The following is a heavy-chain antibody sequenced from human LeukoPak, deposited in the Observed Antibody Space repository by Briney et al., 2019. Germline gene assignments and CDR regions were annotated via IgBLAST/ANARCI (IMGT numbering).Heavy chain of an antibody. CDR2: INKDGSGK. D-gene: IGHD6-19*01. CDR1: GFTFSTYW. Sequence: GGSLRLSCAASGFTFSTYWMNWVRQAPGKGLEWVANINKDGSGKYYVDSVKGRFTISRDNAKNSLYLEMNSLRVEDTAVYYCARDGITGRPVAGLDYWAREPWSPSRQ. CDR3: ARDGITGRPVAGLDY. J-gene: IGHJ4*02. V-gene: IGHV3-7*01.